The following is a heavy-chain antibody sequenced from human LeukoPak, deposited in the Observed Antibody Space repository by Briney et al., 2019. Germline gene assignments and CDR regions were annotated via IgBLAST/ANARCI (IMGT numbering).Heavy chain of an antibody. Sequence: PGGSLRLSCAASGFTFSGFSMNWVRQAPGRGLEWISFISSSSSTIYYADSVKGRFTISRDNAKNSLYPQMNSLRAEDTAVYYCARQSQIDYWGQGTLVTVSS. V-gene: IGHV3-48*01. CDR2: ISSSSSTI. J-gene: IGHJ4*02. CDR1: GFTFSGFS. CDR3: ARQSQIDY.